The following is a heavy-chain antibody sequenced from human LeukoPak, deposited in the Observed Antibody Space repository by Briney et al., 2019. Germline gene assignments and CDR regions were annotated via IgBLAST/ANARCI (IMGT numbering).Heavy chain of an antibody. J-gene: IGHJ6*03. CDR1: GGTFSSYA. Sequence: EASVKVSCKASGGTFSSYAVSWVRQAPGQGLEWMGGIIPIFGTANYAQKFQGRVTITADKSTSTAYMELSSLRSEDTAVYYCALGASTRYYYMDVWGKGTTVTVSS. D-gene: IGHD1-26*01. V-gene: IGHV1-69*06. CDR3: ALGASTRYYYMDV. CDR2: IIPIFGTA.